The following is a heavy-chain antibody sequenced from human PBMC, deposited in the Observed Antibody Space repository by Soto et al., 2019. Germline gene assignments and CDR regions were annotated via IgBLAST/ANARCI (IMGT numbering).Heavy chain of an antibody. CDR2: INHKEKT. V-gene: IGHV4-39*02. J-gene: IGHJ4*02. Sequence: QLQLQQSGPGLVKPSETLALTCSVSGGSINSRSYFWAWIRQHPGKGLEWIVSINHKEKTYYSQSLKSRLNVSIDTSKNQFSLKLSSMTAADTAIYYCARDRYGGFDYWGLGTLVIVSS. CDR1: GGSINSRSYF. D-gene: IGHD3-9*01. CDR3: ARDRYGGFDY.